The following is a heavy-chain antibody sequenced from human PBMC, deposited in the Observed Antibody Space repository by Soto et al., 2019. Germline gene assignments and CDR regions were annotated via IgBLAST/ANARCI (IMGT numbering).Heavy chain of an antibody. CDR2: IIPIFGTA. CDR1: GGTFSSYA. J-gene: IGHJ6*02. Sequence: QVQLVQSGAEVKKPGSSVKVSCKASGGTFSSYAISWVRQAPGQGLEWMGGIIPIFGTANHAQKFQGRVTITANDSTRTADMVRSSLRSEDTALNYCARVRPAEAAEDCYYCYYCTVVWCEGSTVT. CDR3: ARVRPAEAAEDCYYCYYCTVV. V-gene: IGHV1-69*12. D-gene: IGHD2-15*01.